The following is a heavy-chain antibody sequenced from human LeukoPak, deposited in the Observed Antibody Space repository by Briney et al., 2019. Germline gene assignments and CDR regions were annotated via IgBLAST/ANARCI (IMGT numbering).Heavy chain of an antibody. CDR3: ANTRGNTVAYSWFDS. CDR2: ISTSGDAT. J-gene: IGHJ5*01. D-gene: IGHD4-11*01. Sequence: GGSLRLSCVASGGFAFSSFVLSWVRQAPGKGLEWVSVISTSGDATYYADSVKGRFTISRDNSKNTLYLQMNSLRAEGTAVYYCANTRGNTVAYSWFDSWGQGTLVTVSS. V-gene: IGHV3-23*01. CDR1: GGFAFSSFV.